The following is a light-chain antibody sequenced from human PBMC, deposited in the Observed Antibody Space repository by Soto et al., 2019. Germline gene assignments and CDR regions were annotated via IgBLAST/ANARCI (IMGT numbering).Light chain of an antibody. CDR3: SSYTSSSTRV. Sequence: QSALTQPASVSGSPGQSITISCTGTSSDVGFFTYVSWYQQYPGKAPKLMIYEVSNRPSGVSNRFSGSKSANTASLTISGLQAEDEADYYCSSYTSSSTRVFGGGTKVTVL. CDR2: EVS. J-gene: IGLJ3*02. CDR1: SSDVGFFTY. V-gene: IGLV2-14*01.